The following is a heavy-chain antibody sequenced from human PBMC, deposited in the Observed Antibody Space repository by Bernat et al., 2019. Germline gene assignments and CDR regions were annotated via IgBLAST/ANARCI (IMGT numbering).Heavy chain of an antibody. CDR2: VYKSGHT. D-gene: IGHD3-16*01. J-gene: IGHJ3*01. V-gene: IGHV4-39*01. CDR1: GGSISTSSYS. CDR3: ARASDSDYLRGTYAL. Sequence: QLQLQESGPGLVKPSETLSLTCTVSGGSISTSSYSWGWIRQPPGKGLEWIGTVYKSGHTYYHPSLETRVTMSLDTSKNQFSLRLSSVTAADTAVYFCARASDSDYLRGTYALWGHGTVVTVSS.